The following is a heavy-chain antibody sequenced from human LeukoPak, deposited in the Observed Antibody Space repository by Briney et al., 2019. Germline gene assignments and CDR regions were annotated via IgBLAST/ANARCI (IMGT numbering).Heavy chain of an antibody. CDR1: GYTFTSYG. CDR2: MNPNNGNT. J-gene: IGHJ4*02. Sequence: ASVKVSCKASGYTFTSYGISWVRQASGQGLEWMGWMNPNNGNTGYAQRFQGRVTLTRDTSISTAYMELSSLRSEDTAVYYCARGFLGYDSSDYAFSYYWGQGTLVTVSS. V-gene: IGHV1-8*02. D-gene: IGHD3-22*01. CDR3: ARGFLGYDSSDYAFSYY.